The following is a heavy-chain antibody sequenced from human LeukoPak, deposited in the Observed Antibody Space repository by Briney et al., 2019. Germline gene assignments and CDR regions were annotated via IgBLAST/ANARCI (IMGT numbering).Heavy chain of an antibody. CDR1: GYTFTSYG. Sequence: ASVKVSCKASGYTFTSYGISWVRQAPGQGLEWMGWISAYNGNTNYAQKLQGRVTMTTDTSTSTAYVEQRSLRSDDTAVYYCARDPASGARPRGTTRGRSFDYWGQGTLVTVSS. J-gene: IGHJ4*02. CDR2: ISAYNGNT. D-gene: IGHD2-2*01. CDR3: ARDPASGARPRGTTRGRSFDY. V-gene: IGHV1-18*01.